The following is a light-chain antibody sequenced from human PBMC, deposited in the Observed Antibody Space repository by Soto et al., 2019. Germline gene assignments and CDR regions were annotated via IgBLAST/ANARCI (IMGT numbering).Light chain of an antibody. Sequence: QSVLAQPASVSGSPGQSITISCTGTSSDVGACRYVSWYQQHPGKAPKLIIYDVSDRPSGISNRFSGSKSDNTASLTISGLQAEDEAEYYCSSYTSSTTYVFGTGTKVTVL. CDR1: SSDVGACRY. V-gene: IGLV2-14*01. CDR2: DVS. CDR3: SSYTSSTTYV. J-gene: IGLJ1*01.